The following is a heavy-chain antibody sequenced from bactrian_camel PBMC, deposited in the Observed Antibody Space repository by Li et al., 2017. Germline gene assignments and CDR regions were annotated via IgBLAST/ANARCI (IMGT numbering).Heavy chain of an antibody. D-gene: IGHD3*01. J-gene: IGHJ7*01. CDR2: LWIGGATT. Sequence: QLVESGGGSVQPGGSLRLTCVYSGDTDRDYWLGWFRQVPGKDREGLAVLWIGGATTTYADSVKGRFIITRDKIKDLVYSQMNGLQPEDTGMYYCAAGWVADSYYYGIDFWGKGTQVTVS. CDR1: GDTDRDYW. V-gene: IGHV3S25*01.